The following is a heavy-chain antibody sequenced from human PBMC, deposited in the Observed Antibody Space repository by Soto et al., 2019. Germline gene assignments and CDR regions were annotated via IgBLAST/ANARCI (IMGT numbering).Heavy chain of an antibody. V-gene: IGHV1-69*13. D-gene: IGHD2-21*01. J-gene: IGHJ5*02. CDR2: IIPMFGTA. Sequence: SVKVSCKAPGGTFSTYAISWVRQAPGQGLEWMGGIIPMFGTANYAQRFQDRVTITADESTNTVYMELSSLRSEDTAVYYCARRAVVAVTGSLDNWLDPSGQGIFVTVSS. CDR3: ARRAVVAVTGSLDNWLDP. CDR1: GGTFSTYA.